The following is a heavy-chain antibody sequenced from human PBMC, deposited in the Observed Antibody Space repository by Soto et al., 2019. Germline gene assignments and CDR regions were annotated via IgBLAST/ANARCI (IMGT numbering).Heavy chain of an antibody. CDR2: VSIHNGQT. D-gene: IGHD3-3*01. V-gene: IGHV1-18*01. CDR3: ATLRFIEWFLGES. Sequence: QGQLEQSGAVVKRPGASVTVSCKVTGYTLTTDAISWVRQAPGEGLEWMGWVSIHNGQTKFADNFHDRVTMTTNSSASAAYMELRSLRGDDTAVYYCATLRFIEWFLGESWGQGTLVIVSP. CDR1: GYTLTTDA. J-gene: IGHJ4*02.